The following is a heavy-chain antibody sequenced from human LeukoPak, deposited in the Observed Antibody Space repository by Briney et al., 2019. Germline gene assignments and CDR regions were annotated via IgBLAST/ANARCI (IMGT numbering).Heavy chain of an antibody. CDR3: ATAGMLLGNAFDI. Sequence: ASVKVSCKVSGYTLTELSMHWVRQAPGKRLEWMGGFDPEDGETIYAQKFQGRVTMTEDTSTDTAYMELSSLRSEDTAVYYCATAGMLLGNAFDIWGQGTMVTVSS. CDR1: GYTLTELS. D-gene: IGHD2-15*01. CDR2: FDPEDGET. V-gene: IGHV1-24*01. J-gene: IGHJ3*02.